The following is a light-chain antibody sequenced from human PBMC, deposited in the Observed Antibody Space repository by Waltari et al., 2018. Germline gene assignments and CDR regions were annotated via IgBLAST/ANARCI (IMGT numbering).Light chain of an antibody. CDR3: SSYAGSSKGV. Sequence: QSALTQPASVSGSPGQSITISCTGTSSDVGNYKRVPWYQQHPGQAPKLMIYAVSKRPSGVSDRFSGSKSGDMASLTISGLQPEDEAEYFCSSYAGSSKGVFGGGTKVTVL. CDR1: SSDVGNYKR. V-gene: IGLV2-23*02. J-gene: IGLJ2*01. CDR2: AVS.